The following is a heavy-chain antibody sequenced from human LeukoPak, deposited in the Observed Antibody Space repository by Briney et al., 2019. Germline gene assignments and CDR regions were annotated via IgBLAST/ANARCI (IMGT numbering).Heavy chain of an antibody. Sequence: ASVNVSCKASGYTFTSYDINWVRQATGQGLEWMGWMNPNSGNTGYAQKFQGRVTMTRNTSISTAYMELSSLRSEDTAVYYCARVLEPSSFYDYWGQGTLVTVSS. D-gene: IGHD3-3*01. J-gene: IGHJ4*02. CDR1: GYTFTSYD. CDR3: ARVLEPSSFYDY. CDR2: MNPNSGNT. V-gene: IGHV1-8*01.